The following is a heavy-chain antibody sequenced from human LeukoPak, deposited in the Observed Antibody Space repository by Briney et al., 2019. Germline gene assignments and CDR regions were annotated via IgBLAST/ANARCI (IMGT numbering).Heavy chain of an antibody. CDR2: IYYSGST. J-gene: IGHJ4*02. CDR3: ARGYSYGRAFDY. V-gene: IGHV4-59*01. D-gene: IGHD5-18*01. Sequence: SETLSLTCTVSGGSISSYYWSWIRQPPGKGLEWIGYIYYSGSTNYNPSLKSRVTISVDTSKNQFSLKLSSVTAADTAVYYCARGYSYGRAFDYWGQGTLVTVSS. CDR1: GGSISSYY.